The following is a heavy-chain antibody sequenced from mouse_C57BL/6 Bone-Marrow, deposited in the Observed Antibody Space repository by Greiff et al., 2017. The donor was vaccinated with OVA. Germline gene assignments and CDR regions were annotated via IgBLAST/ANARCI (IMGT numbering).Heavy chain of an antibody. J-gene: IGHJ3*01. CDR2: ISYDGSN. CDR1: GYSITSGYY. V-gene: IGHV3-6*01. CDR3: ARDHYINSLFAY. D-gene: IGHD2-5*01. Sequence: EVKLQQSGPGLVKPSQSLSLTCSVTGYSITSGYYWNWIRQFPGNKLEWLGYISYDGSNNYNPSLKNRISITRDTSKNQVFLKLNAVTTEDTATYYCARDHYINSLFAYWGQGTLVTVSA.